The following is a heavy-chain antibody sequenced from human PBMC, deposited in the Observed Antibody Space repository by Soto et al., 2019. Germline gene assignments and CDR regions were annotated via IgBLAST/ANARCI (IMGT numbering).Heavy chain of an antibody. J-gene: IGHJ4*02. CDR2: IKSETDGGTT. V-gene: IGHV3-15*07. CDR1: GFSFTSAW. D-gene: IGHD3-3*01. Sequence: EVQVVESGGGFVEPGGSLRLSCAASGFSFTSAWLTWVRQAPGKGLEWVGRIKSETDGGTTAFAAPVKDRFTMSRDDAENTVSRQMNTLKTKDTAMYYCIDQVTISRAPFIYWGQGILVTVSS. CDR3: IDQVTISRAPFIY.